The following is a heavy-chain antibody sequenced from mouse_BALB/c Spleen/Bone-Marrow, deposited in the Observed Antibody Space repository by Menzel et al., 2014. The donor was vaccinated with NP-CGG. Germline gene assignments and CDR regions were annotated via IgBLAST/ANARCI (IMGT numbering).Heavy chain of an antibody. Sequence: EVQLVESGGGLVQPGGSLKLSCAASGFTFSWFGMSWVRQTPDKRLELVATINSNGGSTYYPDSVKGRFTISRDNAKNTLYLQMSSLKSEDTAMYYCARGLDYGNYGPGFAYWGQGTLVTVSA. CDR3: ARGLDYGNYGPGFAY. CDR2: INSNGGST. CDR1: GFTFSWFG. V-gene: IGHV5-6-3*01. D-gene: IGHD2-1*01. J-gene: IGHJ3*01.